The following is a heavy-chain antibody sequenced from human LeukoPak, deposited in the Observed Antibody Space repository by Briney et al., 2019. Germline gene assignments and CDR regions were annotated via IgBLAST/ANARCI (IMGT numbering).Heavy chain of an antibody. CDR3: ARLTSNGATYFEY. CDR1: GYSISSGYY. CDR2: IYPSGTT. D-gene: IGHD2-2*01. Sequence: SETLSLTCTVSGYSISSGYYWGWIRQPPGKGLEWIGSIYPSGTTYYNPSLQSRVTISIDTSKNQFSLKLSSVTAADTAVYYCARLTSNGATYFEYWGQGTLVTVSS. J-gene: IGHJ4*02. V-gene: IGHV4-38-2*02.